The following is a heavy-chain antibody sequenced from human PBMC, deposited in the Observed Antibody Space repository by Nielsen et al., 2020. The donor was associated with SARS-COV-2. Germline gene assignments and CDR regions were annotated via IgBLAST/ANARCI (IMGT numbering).Heavy chain of an antibody. J-gene: IGHJ4*02. CDR3: ARHKWRYFFDS. CDR2: LYYSGYT. V-gene: IGHV4-39*01. Sequence: SETLSLTCTVSGGSISRSNYYWGWIRQPPGRGLEWIASLYYSGYTYYNPSLKNRVTVSVDTSKNQFSLTLNSVTAADTAVYYCARHKWRYFFDSWGQGTLVTASS. CDR1: GGSISRSNYY. D-gene: IGHD2/OR15-2a*01.